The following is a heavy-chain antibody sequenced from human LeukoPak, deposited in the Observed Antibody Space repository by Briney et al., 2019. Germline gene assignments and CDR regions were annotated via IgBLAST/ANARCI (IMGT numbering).Heavy chain of an antibody. D-gene: IGHD2-2*02. Sequence: SGTLSLTCTVSGGSISSSSYYWGWIRQPPGKGLGWIGSIYYSGSTYYNPSLKSRVTISVDTSKNQFSLKLSSVTAADTAVYYCARRCSSTSCYTGTDYWGQGTLVTVSS. CDR3: ARRCSSTSCYTGTDY. CDR1: GGSISSSSYY. CDR2: IYYSGST. V-gene: IGHV4-39*01. J-gene: IGHJ4*02.